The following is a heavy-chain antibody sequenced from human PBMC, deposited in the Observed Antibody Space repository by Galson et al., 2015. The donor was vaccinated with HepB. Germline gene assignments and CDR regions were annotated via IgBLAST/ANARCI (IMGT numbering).Heavy chain of an antibody. CDR3: TRQATVTNWFDP. Sequence: SLRLSCAASGFTFSGSAMHWVRQASGKGLEWVGRIRSKANSYATAYAASVKGRFTISRDDSKNTAYLQMNSLKTEDTAVYYCTRQATVTNWFDPWGQGTLVTVSS. V-gene: IGHV3-73*01. J-gene: IGHJ5*02. CDR1: GFTFSGSA. D-gene: IGHD4-17*01. CDR2: IRSKANSYAT.